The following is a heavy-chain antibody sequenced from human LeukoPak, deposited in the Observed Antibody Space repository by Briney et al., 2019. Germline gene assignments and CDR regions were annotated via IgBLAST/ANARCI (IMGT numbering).Heavy chain of an antibody. CDR1: GFSFSDYY. CDR2: ISSSGTSI. D-gene: IGHD3-22*01. J-gene: IGHJ3*02. Sequence: GGALRLSCAAPGFSFSDYYMSWIRQAPGKGVEWVSYISSSGTSIFYADSVKGRFTISRDNDKNSLYLQMNSLRVEDTAVYYCARDAMTVVVGAFDIWGQGTMVTVSS. CDR3: ARDAMTVVVGAFDI. V-gene: IGHV3-11*01.